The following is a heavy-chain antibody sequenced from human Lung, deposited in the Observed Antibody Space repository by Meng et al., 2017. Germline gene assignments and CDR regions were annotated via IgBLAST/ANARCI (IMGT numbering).Heavy chain of an antibody. J-gene: IGHJ4*01. D-gene: IGHD1-26*01. CDR1: GGSITSGTYF. V-gene: IGHV4-39*07. CDR3: LMGSVGIKYFDY. Sequence: SETLSLTCIVSGGSITSGTYFRNWVRQPPGKGLEWIGKIYSSGTTYSNPSLRSRVTISVDTSKNQFSLNLRSLTAADTAVYYCLMGSVGIKYFDYWGPGKMVTVSS. CDR2: IYSSGTT.